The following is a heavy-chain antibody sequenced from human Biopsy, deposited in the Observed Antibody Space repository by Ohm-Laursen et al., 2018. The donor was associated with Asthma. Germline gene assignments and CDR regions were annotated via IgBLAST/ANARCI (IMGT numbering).Heavy chain of an antibody. CDR1: GFPFRGFG. D-gene: IGHD6-19*01. Sequence: SLRLSCSASGFPFRGFGMTWVRQAPGRGLEWVAIISGGGPSTFYAASVKGRFTIPSDTLKNTVFLHLSSLRAEDTAVYYSAKESGTVGWHADYLEERGRGTLVTVSS. V-gene: IGHV3-23*01. J-gene: IGHJ4*02. CDR3: AKESGTVGWHADYLEE. CDR2: ISGGGPST.